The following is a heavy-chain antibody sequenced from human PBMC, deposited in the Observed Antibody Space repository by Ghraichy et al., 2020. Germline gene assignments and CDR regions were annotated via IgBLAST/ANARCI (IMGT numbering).Heavy chain of an antibody. V-gene: IGHV4-59*08. CDR1: GGSMSSYY. D-gene: IGHD3-10*01. CDR2: IYYSGSS. CDR3: ARWSYYYGSGTYWFDP. J-gene: IGHJ5*02. Sequence: SETLSLTCTVSGGSMSSYYWSWVRQPPGKGLEWIGYIYYSGSSKYSPSLESRVTMSVDTSKRQFSLRLRSVTAADTAVYYCARWSYYYGSGTYWFDPWGQGTLVTVSS.